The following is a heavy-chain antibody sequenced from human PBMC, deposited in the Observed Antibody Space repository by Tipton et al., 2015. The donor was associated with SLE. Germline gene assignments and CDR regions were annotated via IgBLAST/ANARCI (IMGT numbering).Heavy chain of an antibody. CDR3: AKDNGGWYSNWFDP. V-gene: IGHV3-7*03. J-gene: IGHJ5*02. D-gene: IGHD6-19*01. CDR1: GFAFNTYW. Sequence: SLRLSCGASGFAFNTYWMSWVRQAPGKGLEWVASTNADGSEKYYVDSVKGRFTISRDNSKNTLYLQMISLRAEDTAIYYCAKDNGGWYSNWFDPWGQGTLVTVSS. CDR2: TNADGSEK.